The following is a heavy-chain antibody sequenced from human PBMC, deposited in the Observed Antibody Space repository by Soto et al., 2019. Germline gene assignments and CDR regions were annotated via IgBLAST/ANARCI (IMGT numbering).Heavy chain of an antibody. J-gene: IGHJ5*01. V-gene: IGHV1-18*01. CDR1: GYTFTSYG. CDR3: ARVGYDYSSGGTNWFDS. D-gene: IGHD3-22*01. CDR2: ISAYNGNT. Sequence: ASVKVSCKASGYTFTSYGISWVRQAPGQGLEWMGWISAYNGNTNYAQKLQGRVTMTTDTSTSTAYMELRSLRSDDTAVYYCARVGYDYSSGGTNWFDSWGEGTLVTVAS.